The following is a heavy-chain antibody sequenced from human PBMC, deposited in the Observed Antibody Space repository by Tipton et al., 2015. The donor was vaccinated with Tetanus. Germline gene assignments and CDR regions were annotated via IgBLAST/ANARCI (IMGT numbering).Heavy chain of an antibody. CDR1: GDSVSSNSAA. CDR2: TYYRSKWYN. V-gene: IGHV6-1*01. D-gene: IGHD3-10*01. Sequence: LVKPTQTLSLTCAISGDSVSSNSAAWNWIRQSPSRGLEWLGRTYYRSKWYNDYAVSVKSRITINPDTSKNQFSLQLNTVTPEDTAVYYCARVKEYYYGSGSYVSDWGQGTLVTVSS. CDR3: ARVKEYYYGSGSYVSD. J-gene: IGHJ4*02.